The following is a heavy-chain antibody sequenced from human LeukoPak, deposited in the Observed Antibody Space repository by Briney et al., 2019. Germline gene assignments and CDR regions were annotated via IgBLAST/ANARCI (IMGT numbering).Heavy chain of an antibody. CDR1: GFIFSSYG. CDR3: AKDNRGGWSGYFDY. J-gene: IGHJ4*02. Sequence: GGSLRLSCATSGFIFSSYGMYWVRQAPGKGLEWVAVIWHDGSAEFYADSVKGRFSISRDDSKNTASLQMNSLRAEDTALYYCAKDNRGGWSGYFDYWGQGVLVTVSS. CDR2: IWHDGSAE. V-gene: IGHV3-33*06. D-gene: IGHD6-19*01.